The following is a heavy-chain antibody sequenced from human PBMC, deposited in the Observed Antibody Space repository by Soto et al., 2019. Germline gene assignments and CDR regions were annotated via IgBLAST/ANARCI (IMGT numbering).Heavy chain of an antibody. V-gene: IGHV5-51*01. CDR1: GYNVTSYW. J-gene: IGHJ4*02. Sequence: QSVKISCEGSGYNVTSYWSGWVRQMPGKGLEWMGIIYPGDSDTRYSPSFQGQVTISADKSVSTAYLQWSSLKASDTAMYYCARLRGSSAGYYFDYWGQGTLVTVSS. CDR2: IYPGDSDT. D-gene: IGHD6-6*01. CDR3: ARLRGSSAGYYFDY.